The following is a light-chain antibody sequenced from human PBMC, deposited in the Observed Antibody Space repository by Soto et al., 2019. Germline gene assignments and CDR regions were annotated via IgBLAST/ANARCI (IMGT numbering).Light chain of an antibody. J-gene: IGLJ1*01. CDR2: EVS. V-gene: IGLV2-14*01. Sequence: QSALTQPASVSGSPGKSITISCTGTSSDVGGYNYVSWYQQHPGKAPKLMIYEVSNRPSGVSNRFSGSKSGNTASLTISGLQAEDEADYYCSSYTSSSTLVFGTGTQVTVL. CDR3: SSYTSSSTLV. CDR1: SSDVGGYNY.